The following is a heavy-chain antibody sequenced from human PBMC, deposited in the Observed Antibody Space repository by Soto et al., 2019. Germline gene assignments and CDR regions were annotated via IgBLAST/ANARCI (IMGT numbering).Heavy chain of an antibody. V-gene: IGHV3-30*18. D-gene: IGHD2-8*01. J-gene: IGHJ6*02. CDR1: GFVFADYG. CDR2: ISFDGTNK. Sequence: GGSLRLSCAASGFVFADYGVHWVRQAPGKGLEWVAVISFDGTNKFYADSVKGRFTISRDNSNNTLYLQMSSLRTEDTAVYYCAKDTLYPVVSYFYYGLDVWGQGTTVTVSS. CDR3: AKDTLYPVVSYFYYGLDV.